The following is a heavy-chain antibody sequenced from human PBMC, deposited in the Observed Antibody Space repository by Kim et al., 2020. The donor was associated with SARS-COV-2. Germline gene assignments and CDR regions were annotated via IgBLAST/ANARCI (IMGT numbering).Heavy chain of an antibody. CDR1: GFTFSSYA. J-gene: IGHJ4*02. CDR3: AKDVYYCGSGSYYNDY. Sequence: GGSLRLSCAASGFTFSSYAMSWVRQAPGKGLEWVSAISGSGGSTYYTDSVKGRFTISRDNSKNTLYLQMNSLRAEDTAVYYCAKDVYYCGSGSYYNDYWGQGTLVTVSS. V-gene: IGHV3-23*01. D-gene: IGHD3-10*01. CDR2: ISGSGGST.